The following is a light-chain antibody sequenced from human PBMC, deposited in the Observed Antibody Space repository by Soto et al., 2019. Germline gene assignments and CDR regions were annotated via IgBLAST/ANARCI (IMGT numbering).Light chain of an antibody. CDR1: QSISSW. V-gene: IGKV1-5*03. Sequence: DIQMTQSPSTLSASVGDRVTIICRASQSISSWLAWYQQKPGKAPKLLIYKASSLESGVPSRFSGSGSGTEFTLTTSSLQPDDFATYYCQQYNSYRTFGQGTKVEIK. J-gene: IGKJ1*01. CDR2: KAS. CDR3: QQYNSYRT.